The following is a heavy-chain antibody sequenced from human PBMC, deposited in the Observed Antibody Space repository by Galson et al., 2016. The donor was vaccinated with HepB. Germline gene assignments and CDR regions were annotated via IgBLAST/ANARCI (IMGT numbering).Heavy chain of an antibody. V-gene: IGHV3-74*01. CDR2: INSDGTIS. J-gene: IGHJ5*02. Sequence: SLRLSCAASGFAFSSHWMHWVRQAPGKGLMWVARINSDGTISNYAGSVKGRFTISRDNAKNTLYLEMNSLRAEDTAVYNCVRDHSVVPATAYNWFDPWGQGTLVTVSS. CDR1: GFAFSSHW. CDR3: VRDHSVVPATAYNWFDP. D-gene: IGHD2-21*02.